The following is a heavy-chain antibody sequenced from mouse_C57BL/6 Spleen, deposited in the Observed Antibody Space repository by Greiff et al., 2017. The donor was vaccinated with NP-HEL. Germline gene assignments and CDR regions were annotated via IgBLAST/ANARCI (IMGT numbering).Heavy chain of an antibody. CDR3: ASNTPFAY. Sequence: EVKLMESGPELVKPGASVKISCKASGYSFTGYYMNWVKQSPEKSLEWIGEINPSTGGTTYNQKFKAKATLTVDKSSSTAYMQLKSLTSEDSAVYYCASNTPFAYWGQGTLVTVSA. V-gene: IGHV1-42*01. CDR2: INPSTGGT. J-gene: IGHJ3*01. CDR1: GYSFTGYY.